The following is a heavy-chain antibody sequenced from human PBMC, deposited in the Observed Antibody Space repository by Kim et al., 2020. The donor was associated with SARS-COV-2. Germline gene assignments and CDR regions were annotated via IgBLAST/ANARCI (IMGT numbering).Heavy chain of an antibody. D-gene: IGHD2-15*01. Sequence: SGPTLVNPTQTLTLTCTFSGFSLSTSGVGVGWIRQPPGKALEWLALIYWNDDKRYSPSLKSRLTITKDTSKNQVVLTMTNMDPVDTATYYCAHRKIAATTPGAWFGPWGQGTLVTVSS. J-gene: IGHJ5*02. CDR2: IYWNDDK. CDR1: GFSLSTSGVG. CDR3: AHRKIAATTPGAWFGP. V-gene: IGHV2-5*01.